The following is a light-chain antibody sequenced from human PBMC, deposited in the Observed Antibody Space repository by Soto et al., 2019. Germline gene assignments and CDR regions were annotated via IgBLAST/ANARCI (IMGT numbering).Light chain of an antibody. Sequence: QSVLTQPPSVSAAPGQKVTIACSGSSSNIGGNSVSWYQQLPGTAPKLLIYDDNKRPSGIPDRFSGSKSGTSATLGITGFQTGDEAVYYFGSWDSSLSAYVFGTGSKVT. CDR3: GSWDSSLSAYV. CDR2: DDN. CDR1: SSNIGGNS. V-gene: IGLV1-51*01. J-gene: IGLJ1*01.